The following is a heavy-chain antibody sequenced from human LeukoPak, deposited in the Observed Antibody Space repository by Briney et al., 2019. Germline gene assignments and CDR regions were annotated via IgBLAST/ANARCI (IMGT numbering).Heavy chain of an antibody. V-gene: IGHV1-58*02. D-gene: IGHD6-19*01. J-gene: IGHJ3*02. CDR1: GFTFTSSA. CDR2: IVVGSGNT. CDR3: AAVAGHNPDDAFDI. Sequence: SVMMSCKASGFTFTSSAMQWVRQARGQRLEWIGWIVVGSGNTNYAQKFQERVTITRDMSTSTAYMELSSLRSEDTAVYYCAAVAGHNPDDAFDIWGQGTMVTVSS.